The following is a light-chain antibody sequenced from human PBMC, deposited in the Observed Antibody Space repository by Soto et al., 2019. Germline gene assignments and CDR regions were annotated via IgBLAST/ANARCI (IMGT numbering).Light chain of an antibody. Sequence: DVVMTQSPLSLPVTLGQPASISCRSSQSLVSSDGNTYLNWFQQRPGQSPRRLIYKVSNRDSGVPDRFSGSGSGTDFTLKISRVEAEDVGVYYCMQGTHWPLTFGQGTKVDIK. CDR2: KVS. CDR3: MQGTHWPLT. CDR1: QSLVSSDGNTY. J-gene: IGKJ1*01. V-gene: IGKV2-30*01.